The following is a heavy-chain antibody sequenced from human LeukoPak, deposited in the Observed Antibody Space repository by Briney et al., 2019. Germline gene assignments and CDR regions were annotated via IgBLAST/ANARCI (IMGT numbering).Heavy chain of an antibody. J-gene: IGHJ4*02. CDR2: ISYDGSDK. D-gene: IGHD3-9*01. V-gene: IGHV3-30-3*01. CDR3: TRHWVDYDNPPQFDY. CDR1: GFTFSRYV. Sequence: GGSLRLSCVASGFTFSRYVMHWVRQAPGKGLEWVAVISYDGSDKLYADSVKGRFTISRDNSKNTLYVQMNSLRAEDTAVYYCTRHWVDYDNPPQFDYWGQGTLVTVSS.